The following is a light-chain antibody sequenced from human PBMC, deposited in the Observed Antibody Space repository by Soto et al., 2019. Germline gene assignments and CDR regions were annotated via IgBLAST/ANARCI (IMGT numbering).Light chain of an antibody. CDR2: GAS. CDR3: HHYGSSPPWT. Sequence: DIVFAQSPATLSLSPGDRATLSCRASQTVGSSYLAWYQQKPGQAPRLFIYGASSRATGVPDRISGSGSGTDFTLTISRLEPEDFAVYYCHHYGSSPPWTFGQGTKVDIK. CDR1: QTVGSSY. V-gene: IGKV3-20*01. J-gene: IGKJ1*01.